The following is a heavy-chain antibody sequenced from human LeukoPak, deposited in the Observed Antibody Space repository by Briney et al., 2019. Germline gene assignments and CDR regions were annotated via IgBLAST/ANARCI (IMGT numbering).Heavy chain of an antibody. CDR3: AKVIGYSYGPVFDY. CDR2: IWYDGSNK. CDR1: GFTFSSYG. Sequence: PGGSLRLSCAASGFTFSSYGMHWVRQAPGKGLEWVAVIWYDGSNKYYADSVKGRFTISRDNSKNTLYLQMNSLRAEDTAVYYRAKVIGYSYGPVFDYWGQGTLVTVSS. J-gene: IGHJ4*02. D-gene: IGHD5-18*01. V-gene: IGHV3-33*06.